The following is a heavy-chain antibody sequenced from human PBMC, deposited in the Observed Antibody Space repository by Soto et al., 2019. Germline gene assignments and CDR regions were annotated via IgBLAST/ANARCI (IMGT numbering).Heavy chain of an antibody. CDR3: AKTRGAMIYAISVYGMDV. V-gene: IGHV3-23*01. CDR2: ISGSADST. CDR1: GFSFSSFA. D-gene: IGHD2-8*01. Sequence: EVQLLESGGGFIHPGGSLRLSCAASGFSFSSFAMNWVRQAPGKGLEWVSIISGSADSTFYADSVKGRFTIARDKAKSTLYLQINSLRAEDTAVYYCAKTRGAMIYAISVYGMDVWGHGTTVTVSS. J-gene: IGHJ6*02.